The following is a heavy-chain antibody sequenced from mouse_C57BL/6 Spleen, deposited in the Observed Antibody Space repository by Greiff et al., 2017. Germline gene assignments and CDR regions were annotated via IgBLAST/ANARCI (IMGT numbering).Heavy chain of an antibody. J-gene: IGHJ3*01. CDR1: GYTFTSYW. CDR3: ARRDDYEGAWFAY. Sequence: QVQLQQPGAELVMPGASVKLSCKASGYTFTSYWMPWVKQRPGQGLEWIGEIDPSDSYTNYNQKFKGKSPLTVDKSTSTAYMQLSSLTSEDSAVYYCARRDDYEGAWFAYWGQGTLVTVSA. CDR2: IDPSDSYT. V-gene: IGHV1-69*01. D-gene: IGHD2-4*01.